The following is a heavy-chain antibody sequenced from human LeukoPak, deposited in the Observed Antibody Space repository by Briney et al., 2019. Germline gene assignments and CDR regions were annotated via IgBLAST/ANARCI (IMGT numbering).Heavy chain of an antibody. CDR2: ILTTGTT. V-gene: IGHV4-4*07. CDR3: ARGVTLFGGHYMDV. Sequence: SETLSLTCSVPSHKISSYYWKWIRQPAGKGLEWVGRILTTGTTNYSASLKSRVTISIDRSKNQFYLNLSSVTAADTAVYYCARGVTLFGGHYMDVWGKGTTVTVSS. CDR1: SHKISSYY. D-gene: IGHD3-3*01. J-gene: IGHJ6*03.